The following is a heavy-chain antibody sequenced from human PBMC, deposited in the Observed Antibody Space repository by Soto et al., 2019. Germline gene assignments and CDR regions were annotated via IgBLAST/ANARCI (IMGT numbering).Heavy chain of an antibody. D-gene: IGHD3-3*01. J-gene: IGHJ4*02. V-gene: IGHV4-30-2*01. CDR2: IYHSGST. CDR1: GGSISSGGYS. Sequence: SETLSLTCAVSGGSISSGGYSWSWIRQPPGKGLEWIGYIYHSGSTYYNPSLKSRITISVDTSKNQFSLKLSSVTAADTAVYYCASPYYDFWTGPPWGTQKYYFDFWGQGTLVTVSS. CDR3: ASPYYDFWTGPPWGTQKYYFDF.